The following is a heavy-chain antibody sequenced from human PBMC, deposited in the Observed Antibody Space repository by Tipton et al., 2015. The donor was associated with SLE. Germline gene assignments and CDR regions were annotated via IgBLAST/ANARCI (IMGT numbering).Heavy chain of an antibody. CDR2: IYYSGSA. V-gene: IGHV4-59*01. Sequence: TLSLACTVSGGSISSYYWSWIRQPPGKGLEWIGYIYYSGSANYNPSLKSRVTISVDTSKNQFSLKLSSVTAADTAVYYCAREDSSSFFHCGGDCPTFDYWGQGTLVTVSS. CDR3: AREDSSSFFHCGGDCPTFDY. J-gene: IGHJ4*02. CDR1: GGSISSYY. D-gene: IGHD2-21*02.